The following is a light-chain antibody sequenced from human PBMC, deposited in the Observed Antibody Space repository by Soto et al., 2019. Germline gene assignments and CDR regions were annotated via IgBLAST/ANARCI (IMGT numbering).Light chain of an antibody. Sequence: DIEMTQTPSFVSASLGDRVTITCRASQGISSWLAWYQQKPGKAPKLLIYDASSLESGVPSRFSGSGSGTEFTLTISSLQPEDFASYYCLQDYGDSWTFGQGTKVDI. J-gene: IGKJ1*01. CDR3: LQDYGDSWT. V-gene: IGKV1-12*01. CDR1: QGISSW. CDR2: DAS.